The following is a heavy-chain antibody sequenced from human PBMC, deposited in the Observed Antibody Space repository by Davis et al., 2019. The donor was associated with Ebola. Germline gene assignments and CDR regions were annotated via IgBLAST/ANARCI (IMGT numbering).Heavy chain of an antibody. V-gene: IGHV3-7*03. Sequence: PGGSLRLSCAASGFTFSSYWMSWVRQAPGKGLERVANINQDESQKSYVASLKGRFTISRDNAKNSLHLQMNSLTAEDTAVYYCTRDGTRDSLVYWGQGTLVTVSS. CDR1: GFTFSSYW. D-gene: IGHD1-1*01. CDR3: TRDGTRDSLVY. J-gene: IGHJ4*02. CDR2: INQDESQK.